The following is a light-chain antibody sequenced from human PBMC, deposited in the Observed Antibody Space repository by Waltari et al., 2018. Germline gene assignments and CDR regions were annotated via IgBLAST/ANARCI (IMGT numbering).Light chain of an antibody. CDR2: GAS. V-gene: IGKV3-15*01. CDR1: QSVSSN. J-gene: IGKJ1*01. CDR3: HQYNDWPKT. Sequence: EIVMTQSPVTLSVSPGERATLSCRASQSVSSNLAWYQQKPGQAPRLLIYGASTRATGLPARFSGSGSGTEFTLTISSLQSEDFAVYYCHQYNDWPKTFGQGTKVEIK.